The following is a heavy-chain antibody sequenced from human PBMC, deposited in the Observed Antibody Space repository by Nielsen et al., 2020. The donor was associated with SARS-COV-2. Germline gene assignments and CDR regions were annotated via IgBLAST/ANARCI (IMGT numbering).Heavy chain of an antibody. CDR2: INTYTGNP. CDR3: ARDTVAAAGDYYYYGMDV. V-gene: IGHV7-4-1*02. D-gene: IGHD6-13*01. Sequence: WVRQAPGQGLEWMGWINTYTGNPTYAQGFTGRFVFSLDTSVSTAYLQISSLKAEDTAVYYCARDTVAAAGDYYYYGMDVWGQGTTVTVSS. J-gene: IGHJ6*02.